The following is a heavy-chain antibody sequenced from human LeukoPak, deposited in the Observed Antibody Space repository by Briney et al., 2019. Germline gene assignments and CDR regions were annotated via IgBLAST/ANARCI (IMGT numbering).Heavy chain of an antibody. CDR1: GFTFNTYG. D-gene: IGHD5-18*01. Sequence: GGSLRLSCAASGFTFNTYGMHWVRQAPGKGLEWVAGISYDGRSKEYVDSVKGRFTISRDNSKNTLYLQMNSLKAEDTAVYYCAKDRGYSHGFDYWGQGTLVTVSS. J-gene: IGHJ4*02. V-gene: IGHV3-30*18. CDR2: ISYDGRSK. CDR3: AKDRGYSHGFDY.